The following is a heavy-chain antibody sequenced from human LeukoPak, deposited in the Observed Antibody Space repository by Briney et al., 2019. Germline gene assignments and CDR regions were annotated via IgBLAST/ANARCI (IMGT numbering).Heavy chain of an antibody. J-gene: IGHJ4*02. V-gene: IGHV4-39*07. CDR3: APRAYYYGSGSYYVDY. Sequence: SETLSLTCTVSGDSISSSSYYWGWIRQSPGKGLEWIGSIYYSGSTYYNPSLKSRVTISVDTSKNQFSLKLNSVTAADTAVYYCAPRAYYYGSGSYYVDYWGQGTLVTVSS. CDR1: GDSISSSSYY. CDR2: IYYSGST. D-gene: IGHD3-10*01.